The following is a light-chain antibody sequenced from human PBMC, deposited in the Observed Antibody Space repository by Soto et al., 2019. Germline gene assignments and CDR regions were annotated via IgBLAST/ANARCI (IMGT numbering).Light chain of an antibody. CDR1: SSDVGGYNY. V-gene: IGLV1-47*01. CDR3: AAWDDSLSVYV. CDR2: RNN. Sequence: QSALTQPASVSGSPGQSITISCTGTSSDVGGYNYVSWHQQLPGTAPKLLIFRNNQRPSGVPDRFSDSKSGTSASLAISGLRSEDEADYYCAAWDDSLSVYVFGTGTKLTVL. J-gene: IGLJ1*01.